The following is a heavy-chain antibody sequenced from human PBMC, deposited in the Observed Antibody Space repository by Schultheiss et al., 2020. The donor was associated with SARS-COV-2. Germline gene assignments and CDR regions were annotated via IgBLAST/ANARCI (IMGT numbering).Heavy chain of an antibody. V-gene: IGHV3-23*01. J-gene: IGHJ4*02. Sequence: GESLKISCAASGFTFSSYAMSWVRQAPGKGLEWVSAISGSGGSTYYADSVKGRFTISRDNSKNTLYLQMNSLRAEDTAVYYCAKDKRITMVRGVLIDYWGQGTLVTVSS. D-gene: IGHD3-10*01. CDR2: ISGSGGST. CDR1: GFTFSSYA. CDR3: AKDKRITMVRGVLIDY.